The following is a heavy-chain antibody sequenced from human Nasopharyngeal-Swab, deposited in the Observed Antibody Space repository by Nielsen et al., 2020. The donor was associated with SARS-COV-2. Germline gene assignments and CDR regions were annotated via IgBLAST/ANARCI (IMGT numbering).Heavy chain of an antibody. CDR2: ISAYNGNT. CDR1: GYTFTSYG. CDR3: ARVVYYCSGGSCYRDWYFDL. D-gene: IGHD2-15*01. J-gene: IGHJ2*01. Sequence: ASVKVSCKASGYTFTSYGISWVRQAPGQGLEWMGWISAYNGNTNYAQKLQGRVTMTTDTSTSTAYMELSSLRSEDTAVYYCARVVYYCSGGSCYRDWYFDLWGRGTLVTVSS. V-gene: IGHV1-18*01.